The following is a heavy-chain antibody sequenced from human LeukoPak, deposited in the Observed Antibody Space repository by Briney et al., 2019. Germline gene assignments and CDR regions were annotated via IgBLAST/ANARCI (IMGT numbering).Heavy chain of an antibody. J-gene: IGHJ4*02. V-gene: IGHV1-2*02. Sequence: ASVKVSCKASGYTFTGYYMHWVRQAPGQGLEWMGWINPNSGGTNYAQKFQGRVTMTRDTSISTAYMELSRLRSGDTAVYYCARELSAGWVVPAAMDFDYWGQGTLVTVSS. CDR3: ARELSAGWVVPAAMDFDY. CDR2: INPNSGGT. D-gene: IGHD2-2*01. CDR1: GYTFTGYY.